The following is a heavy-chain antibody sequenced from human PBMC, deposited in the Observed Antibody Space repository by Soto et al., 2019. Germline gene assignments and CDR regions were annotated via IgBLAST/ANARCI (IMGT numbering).Heavy chain of an antibody. V-gene: IGHV4-34*01. D-gene: IGHD3-9*01. Sequence: SETLSLTCAVYGGSFSGYYWSWIRQPPGKGLEWIGEINHSGSTNYNPSLKSRVTISVDTSKNQFSLKLSSVTAADTAVYYRARGGVLRYFDWLLPDYYYYGMDVWGQGTTVTVSS. J-gene: IGHJ6*02. CDR3: ARGGVLRYFDWLLPDYYYYGMDV. CDR1: GGSFSGYY. CDR2: INHSGST.